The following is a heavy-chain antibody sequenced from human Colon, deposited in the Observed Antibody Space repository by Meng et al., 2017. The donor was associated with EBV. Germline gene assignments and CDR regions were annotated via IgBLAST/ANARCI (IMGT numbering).Heavy chain of an antibody. CDR3: ARVTGKIYYDGSGYPEAFDY. J-gene: IGHJ4*02. V-gene: IGHV4-30-4*01. D-gene: IGHD3-22*01. CDR1: XGSISSTDSY. CDR2: IYYSGSR. Sequence: QVQLQESGPGLVKPSQTLSLTCTVXXGSISSTDSYWSWVRQPPGKGLEWIGYIYYSGSRYYNPSLKSRVTISVDTSKNQFSLKLSSVTAADTAVYYCARVTGKIYYDGSGYPEAFDYWGQGTLVTISS.